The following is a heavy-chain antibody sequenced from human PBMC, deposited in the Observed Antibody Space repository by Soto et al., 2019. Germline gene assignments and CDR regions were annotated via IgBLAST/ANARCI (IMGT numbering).Heavy chain of an antibody. CDR2: INAGNGNT. CDR3: ARALVRGDWFDP. Sequence: QVQLVQSGAEVKKPGASVKVSCKASGYTFTSYAMHWVRQAPGQRLEWMGWINAGNGNTKYSQKFQGRVTITRDTSASTAYMELSSLRSEDTAVYYCARALVRGDWFDPWGQGTLVTVSS. CDR1: GYTFTSYA. V-gene: IGHV1-3*01. D-gene: IGHD3-10*01. J-gene: IGHJ5*02.